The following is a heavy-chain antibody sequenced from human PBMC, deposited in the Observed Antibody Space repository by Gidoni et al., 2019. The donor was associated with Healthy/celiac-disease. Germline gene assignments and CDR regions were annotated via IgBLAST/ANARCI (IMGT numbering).Heavy chain of an antibody. V-gene: IGHV3-13*01. CDR2: IGTAGDT. J-gene: IGHJ6*02. CDR1: GFTFSSYD. CDR3: ARGSSWLHYYYYGMDV. Sequence: EVQLVESGGGLVQPGGSLRLSCAASGFTFSSYDMHWVRQATGKGLEWVSAIGTAGDTYYPGSVKGRFTISRENAKNSLYLQMNSLRAGDTAVYYCARGSSWLHYYYYGMDVWGQGTTVTVSS. D-gene: IGHD6-13*01.